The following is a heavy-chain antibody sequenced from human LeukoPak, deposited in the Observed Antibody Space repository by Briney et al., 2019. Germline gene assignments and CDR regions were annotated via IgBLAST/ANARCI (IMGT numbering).Heavy chain of an antibody. D-gene: IGHD3-10*01. CDR1: GYTFTSYY. J-gene: IGHJ6*03. V-gene: IGHV1-46*01. CDR2: MNPSGGST. Sequence: ASVKVSCKASGYTFTSYYIHWVRQAPGQGLEWMGLMNPSGGSTNYAQKFQGRVTMTRDTSTGTVYMELSSLRSEDTAVYYCARGPSITMIRGGQWYYYMDVWGKGTTVTISS. CDR3: ARGPSITMIRGGQWYYYMDV.